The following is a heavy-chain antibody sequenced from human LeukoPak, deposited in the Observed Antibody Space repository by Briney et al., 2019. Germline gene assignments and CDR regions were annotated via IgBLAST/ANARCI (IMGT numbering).Heavy chain of an antibody. CDR3: ASGTGGSWLPYFDY. V-gene: IGHV3-53*01. CDR1: GFTVSSNY. CDR2: IYRGGST. Sequence: PGGSLRLSCAASGFTVSSNYMSCVRQAPGKGLEWVSVIYRGGSTYYADSVKGRFTISRDNSKDTLYLQMNSLRAEDTAVYYCASGTGGSWLPYFDYWGQGTLVTVSS. J-gene: IGHJ4*02. D-gene: IGHD3-16*01.